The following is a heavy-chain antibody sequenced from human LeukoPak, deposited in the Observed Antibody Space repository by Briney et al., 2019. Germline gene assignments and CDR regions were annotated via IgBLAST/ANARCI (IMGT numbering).Heavy chain of an antibody. CDR3: AKATGGAAAGTDFDY. J-gene: IGHJ4*02. CDR2: ISSSGGST. CDR1: GFTFSSHA. Sequence: GGSLRLSCAASGFTFSSHAMSWVRQAPGKGLEWVSSISSSGGSTYYADSVKGRFTISRDNSKNTLYLQMNSLRAEDTAVYYCAKATGGAAAGTDFDYWGQGTLVTVSS. V-gene: IGHV3-23*01. D-gene: IGHD6-13*01.